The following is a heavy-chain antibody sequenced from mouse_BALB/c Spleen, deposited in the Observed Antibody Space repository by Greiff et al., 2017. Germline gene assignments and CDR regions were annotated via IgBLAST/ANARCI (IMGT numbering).Heavy chain of an antibody. J-gene: IGHJ4*01. Sequence: EVKLEESGGGLVKPGGSLKLSCAASGFTFSSYAMSWVRQSPEKRLEWVAEISSGGSYTYYPDTVTGRFTISRDNAKNTLYLEMSSLRSEDTAMYYCARDRGSPYAMDYWGQGTSVTVSS. V-gene: IGHV5-9-4*01. CDR1: GFTFSSYA. CDR3: ARDRGSPYAMDY. CDR2: ISSGGSYT. D-gene: IGHD3-3*01.